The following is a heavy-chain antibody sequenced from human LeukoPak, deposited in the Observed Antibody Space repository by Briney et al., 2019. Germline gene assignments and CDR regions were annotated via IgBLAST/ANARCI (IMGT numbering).Heavy chain of an antibody. J-gene: IGHJ4*02. D-gene: IGHD6-13*01. CDR1: GGSISSSSYY. CDR2: IYYSGST. CDR3: ARRPRAGFDY. Sequence: SETLSLTCTVSGGSISSSSYYWGWIRQPPGKGLEWIGSIYYSGSTYYNPSLKSRVTISVDTSKNQFSLKLSSVTAADTAAYYCARRPRAGFDYWGQGTLVTVSS. V-gene: IGHV4-39*01.